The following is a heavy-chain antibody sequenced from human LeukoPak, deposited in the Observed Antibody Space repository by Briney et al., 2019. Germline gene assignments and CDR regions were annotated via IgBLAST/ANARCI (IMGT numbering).Heavy chain of an antibody. CDR1: GGTFSSYA. CDR3: ARVLGSGSSDAFDI. J-gene: IGHJ3*02. V-gene: IGHV1-69*13. CDR2: IIPIFGTA. Sequence: SVKVSCKASGGTFSSYAISWVRQAPGQGLEWMGGIIPIFGTANYAQKFQGRVTITADESTSTAYMELSSLRSEDTAVYYCARVLGSGSSDAFDIWGQGTMVTVSS. D-gene: IGHD1-26*01.